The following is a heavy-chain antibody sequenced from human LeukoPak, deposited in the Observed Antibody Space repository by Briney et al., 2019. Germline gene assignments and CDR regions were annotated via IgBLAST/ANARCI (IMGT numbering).Heavy chain of an antibody. CDR3: TTDYYFDWLLPYYFDY. CDR1: GFTFSNAW. CDR2: IKSKTDGGTT. V-gene: IGHV3-15*01. Sequence: PGGSLRLSCAASGFTFSNAWMSWVRQAPGKGLEWVGRIKSKTDGGTTDYAAPVKGRFTISRDDSKNALYLQMNSLKTEDTAVYYCTTDYYFDWLLPYYFDYWGQGTLVTVSS. J-gene: IGHJ4*02. D-gene: IGHD3-9*01.